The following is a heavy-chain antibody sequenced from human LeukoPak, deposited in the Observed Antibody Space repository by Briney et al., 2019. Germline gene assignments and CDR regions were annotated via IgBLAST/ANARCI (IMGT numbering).Heavy chain of an antibody. CDR1: GGSISSYY. D-gene: IGHD5-18*01. CDR3: ARAGPDTAMAVDY. V-gene: IGHV4-59*01. J-gene: IGHJ4*02. Sequence: ETLSLTCTVSGGSISSYYWSWVRQPPGKGLEWIGYIYNSGSTKYNPSLKSRVTVSEDTSKNQFSLKLSSVTAADTAVYYCARAGPDTAMAVDYWGQGTLVTVSS. CDR2: IYNSGST.